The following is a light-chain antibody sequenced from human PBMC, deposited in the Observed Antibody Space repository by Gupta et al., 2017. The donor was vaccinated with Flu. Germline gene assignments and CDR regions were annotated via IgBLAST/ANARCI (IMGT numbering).Light chain of an antibody. J-gene: IGLJ3*02. V-gene: IGLV2-14*03. CDR3: GSYTSSTTPWV. CDR1: IGDFGGSNY. Sequence: ITIACTGAIGDFGGSNYVSCYQQHPGKAPKLVITDVSNRPSGVSIRFSGSKSGNTAFLTISGLQAEDEAEYFCGSYTSSTTPWVFGGGTKVTVL. CDR2: DVS.